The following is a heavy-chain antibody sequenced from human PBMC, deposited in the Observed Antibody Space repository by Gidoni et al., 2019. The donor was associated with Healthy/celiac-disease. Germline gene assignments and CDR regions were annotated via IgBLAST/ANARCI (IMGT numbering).Heavy chain of an antibody. CDR3: ARAGVTGVRGRSFPFDY. CDR1: GDTFSSYA. D-gene: IGHD3-10*01. J-gene: IGHJ4*02. CDR2: IIPILGIA. V-gene: IGHV1-69*04. Sequence: QVQLVQSGAEVKKPESSVKVSCKASGDTFSSYAISWVRQAPGQGREWMGRIIPILGIANYAQKFQGRVTITADKSTSTAYMELSSLRSEDTAVYYCARAGVTGVRGRSFPFDYWGQGTLVTVSS.